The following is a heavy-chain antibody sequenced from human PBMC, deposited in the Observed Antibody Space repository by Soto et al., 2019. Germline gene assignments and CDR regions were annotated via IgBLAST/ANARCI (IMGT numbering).Heavy chain of an antibody. CDR1: GFTFSSYA. CDR2: ISGSGGST. Sequence: EVQLLESGGGLVQPGGSLRLSCAASGFTFSSYAMSWVRQAPGKGLEWVSAISGSGGSTYYADSVKGRFTISRDNSTNTLYLQMNSLRAEDTAVYYCALTPHSSSWYLDAFDIWGQGTMVTVSS. V-gene: IGHV3-23*01. CDR3: ALTPHSSSWYLDAFDI. D-gene: IGHD6-13*01. J-gene: IGHJ3*02.